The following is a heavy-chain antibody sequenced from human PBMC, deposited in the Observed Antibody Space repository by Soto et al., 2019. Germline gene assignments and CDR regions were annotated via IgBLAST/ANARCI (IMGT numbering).Heavy chain of an antibody. CDR3: ARGLTYYDFWSGYYYYYYMDV. D-gene: IGHD3-3*01. J-gene: IGHJ6*03. CDR1: GCTVSSNY. V-gene: IGHV3-66*01. Sequence: GGSRRLSCAASGCTVSSNYMSWVRQAPGKGLEWVSVIYSGGSTYYADSVKGRFTISRDNSKNTLYLQMNSLRAEDTAVYYCARGLTYYDFWSGYYYYYYMDVWGKGTTVTSP. CDR2: IYSGGST.